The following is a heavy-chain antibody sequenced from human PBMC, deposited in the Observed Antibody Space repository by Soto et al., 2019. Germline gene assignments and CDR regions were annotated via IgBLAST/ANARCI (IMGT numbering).Heavy chain of an antibody. V-gene: IGHV4-38-2*01. CDR1: GYSISSGYY. J-gene: IGHJ4*02. CDR3: ARYSSGWYDDFDY. D-gene: IGHD6-19*01. CDR2: IYHSGST. Sequence: PSETLSLTCAVSGYSISSGYYWGWIRQPPGKGLEWIGSIYHSGSTYYNPSLKSRVTISVDTSKNQFSLKLSSVTAADTAVYYGARYSSGWYDDFDYWGQGTLVTVSS.